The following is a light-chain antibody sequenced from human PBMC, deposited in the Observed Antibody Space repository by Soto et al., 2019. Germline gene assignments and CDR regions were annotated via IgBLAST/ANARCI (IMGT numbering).Light chain of an antibody. CDR3: LQYYNFSWT. J-gene: IGKJ1*01. CDR2: AAF. V-gene: IGKV1-6*01. CDR1: QDIRND. Sequence: AIQMTQSPSSLSASVGDRVTITCRASQDIRNDLAWYQQKPGQAPHLLIFAAFNLQSGVPSRFSGGGSGTHFTLSISSLQPDDFATYYCLQYYNFSWTFGQGTKVDIK.